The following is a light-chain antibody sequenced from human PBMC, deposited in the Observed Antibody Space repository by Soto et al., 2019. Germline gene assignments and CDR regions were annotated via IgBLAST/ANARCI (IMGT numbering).Light chain of an antibody. V-gene: IGKV4-1*01. CDR1: QSLLYSSDNKNY. CDR2: WAS. J-gene: IGKJ3*01. CDR3: QQYFSSPFT. Sequence: DIVMAQSPDSLAVSLGERATFNCKSSQSLLYSSDNKNYLAWYQQKPGQPPKLLIYWASTRESGVPDRFSCSGSETDFTLTISSLQAEDVAVYYCQQYFSSPFTFGPGTKVDIK.